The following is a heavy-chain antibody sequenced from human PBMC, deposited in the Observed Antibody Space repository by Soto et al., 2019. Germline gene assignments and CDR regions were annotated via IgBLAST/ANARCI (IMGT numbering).Heavy chain of an antibody. D-gene: IGHD6-13*01. CDR1: GGTSSSYT. Sequence: ASVKVSCKASGGTSSSYTISWVRQAPGQGLEWMGRIIPILGIANYAQKLQGRVTITADKSTSTAYMELSSLRSEDTAVYYCASPEPGIAAARTGYFQHWGQGTLVTVSS. J-gene: IGHJ1*01. CDR3: ASPEPGIAAARTGYFQH. V-gene: IGHV1-69*02. CDR2: IIPILGIA.